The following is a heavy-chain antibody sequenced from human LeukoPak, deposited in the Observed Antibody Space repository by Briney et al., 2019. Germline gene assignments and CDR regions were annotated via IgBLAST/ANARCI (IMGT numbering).Heavy chain of an antibody. CDR3: ARRSRLRGWFDP. V-gene: IGHV4-59*08. Sequence: KTPETLSLTCTVSGGSISSYYWSWIRQPPGKGLEWIGYIYYSGSTNCNPSLKSRVTISVDTSKNQFSLRLSSVTAADTAVYYCARRSRLRGWFDPWGQGTLVTVSS. CDR1: GGSISSYY. D-gene: IGHD4-17*01. J-gene: IGHJ5*02. CDR2: IYYSGST.